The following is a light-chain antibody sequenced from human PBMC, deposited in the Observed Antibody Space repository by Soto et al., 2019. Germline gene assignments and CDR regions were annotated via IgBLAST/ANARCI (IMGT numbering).Light chain of an antibody. Sequence: QSALTQPASVSGSPGQSITISCTGTSSDVGSYNLVSWYQHHPGKAPKLIIYEVTKRPSGVSNRFSGSKSGNTASLTLSGLQAEDEADFYCSSYAGSRLVLFGGGTKLTVL. CDR2: EVT. J-gene: IGLJ2*01. CDR1: SSDVGSYNL. CDR3: SSYAGSRLVL. V-gene: IGLV2-23*02.